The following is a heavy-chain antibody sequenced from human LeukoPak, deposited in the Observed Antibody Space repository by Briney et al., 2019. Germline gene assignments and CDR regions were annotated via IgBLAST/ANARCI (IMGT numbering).Heavy chain of an antibody. V-gene: IGHV3-15*01. CDR1: GFTFSNAW. CDR3: TTDPGRELLDY. CDR2: IKSKSDGGTT. D-gene: IGHD1-26*01. J-gene: IGHJ4*02. Sequence: TGGSLRLSCAASGFTFSNAWISWVRQGPGKGLEWVGRIKSKSDGGTTDYAAPVKGRFTISRDDSKNTLYLQMNSLKPEDTAVYYCTTDPGRELLDYWGQGTMVTVSS.